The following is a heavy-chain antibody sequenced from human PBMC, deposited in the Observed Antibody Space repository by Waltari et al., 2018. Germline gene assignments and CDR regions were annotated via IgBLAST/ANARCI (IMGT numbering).Heavy chain of an antibody. CDR1: GYTFTTYG. CDR2: NSAYNGNT. Sequence: QVQLVQSGAEVKKPGASVKVSCKASGYTFTTYGISWVRQAPGQGLEWMGWNSAYNGNTNYAQKRQGRATMTTDTSTSTAYMGLRSLGSDDTAVYYCARGYPRVSGRRYPGRDWFDPWGQGTLVTVSS. V-gene: IGHV1-18*01. J-gene: IGHJ5*02. D-gene: IGHD3-16*01. CDR3: ARGYPRVSGRRYPGRDWFDP.